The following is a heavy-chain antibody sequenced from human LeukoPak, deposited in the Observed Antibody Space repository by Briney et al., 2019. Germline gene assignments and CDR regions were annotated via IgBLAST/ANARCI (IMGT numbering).Heavy chain of an antibody. Sequence: GGSLRLSCTASGFSFSGHWMHWARQLPGKGLVWASRISPTGSTTSYADSVKGRFTVSRDNAKNTLYLQVNNLRAEDAAVYYCARGPNSNWSGLDFWGQGTLLTVSS. J-gene: IGHJ4*02. D-gene: IGHD6-6*01. CDR1: GFSFSGHW. CDR2: ISPTGSTT. V-gene: IGHV3-74*01. CDR3: ARGPNSNWSGLDF.